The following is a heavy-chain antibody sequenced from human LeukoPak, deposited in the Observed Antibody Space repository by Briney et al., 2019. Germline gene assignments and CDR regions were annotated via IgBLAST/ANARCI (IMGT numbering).Heavy chain of an antibody. J-gene: IGHJ4*02. V-gene: IGHV3-21*01. CDR1: GFTFSSYS. CDR3: ARPYSSGSDPDY. CDR2: ISSSSSYI. D-gene: IGHD6-19*01. Sequence: PGGSLRLSCAASGFTFSSYSMNWVRQAPGKGLEWASSISSSSSYIYYADSVKGRFTISRDNAKNSLYLQMNSLRAEDTAVYYCARPYSSGSDPDYWGQGTLVTVSS.